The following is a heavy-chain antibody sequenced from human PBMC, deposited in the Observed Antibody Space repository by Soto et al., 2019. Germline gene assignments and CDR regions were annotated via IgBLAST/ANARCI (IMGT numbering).Heavy chain of an antibody. CDR3: ARAGYTHGSSYFAY. CDR1: GYTFTTYG. V-gene: IGHV1-18*04. D-gene: IGHD1-1*01. J-gene: IGHJ4*02. Sequence: QVQLVQSAAEVKKPGASVKVSCKASGYTFTTYGLSWVRQAPGQGLEWMGWISTAKGDTNYAQKFQGRGTMTTDASTSTAYMELRSLRSDDTAVFYCARAGYTHGSSYFAYWGQGTLLTVSS. CDR2: ISTAKGDT.